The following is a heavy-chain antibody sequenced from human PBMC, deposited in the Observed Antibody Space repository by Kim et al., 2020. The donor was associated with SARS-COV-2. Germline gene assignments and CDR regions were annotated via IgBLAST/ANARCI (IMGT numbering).Heavy chain of an antibody. V-gene: IGHV1-18*01. J-gene: IGHJ4*02. CDR3: ARDRAVAGSVDH. Sequence: NYTQKLQGRVTMTTDPSTSTAYMELRNLRSDDTAVYYCARDRAVAGSVDHWGQGTLVTVSS. D-gene: IGHD6-19*01.